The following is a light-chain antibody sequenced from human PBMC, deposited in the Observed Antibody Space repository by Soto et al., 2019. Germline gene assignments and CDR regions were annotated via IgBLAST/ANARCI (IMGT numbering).Light chain of an antibody. Sequence: DIQMTQSPSTLSASLGDRVTLTWRARQTISIWLAWYQQKKGKAPKLLIYDASILESGVPSRFSGSGYGTEFTLTISSLQTDDFATYYCQHYNSYSEAFGQGTKVDIK. CDR1: QTISIW. V-gene: IGKV1-5*01. J-gene: IGKJ1*01. CDR3: QHYNSYSEA. CDR2: DAS.